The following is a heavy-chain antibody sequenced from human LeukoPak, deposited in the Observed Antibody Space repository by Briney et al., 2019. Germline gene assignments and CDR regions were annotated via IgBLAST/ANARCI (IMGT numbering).Heavy chain of an antibody. D-gene: IGHD6-13*01. CDR2: IYPDDSDT. CDR3: ARRRESSSWYWDV. CDR1: GYSFTTYW. V-gene: IGHV5-51*01. Sequence: GESLKISCKGSGYSFTTYWIGWVRQMPGKGLEWMGIIYPDDSDTRYSPSFQGQVTISADKSISTAYLQWSSLKASDTAMYYCARRRESSSWYWDVWGKGTTVTISS. J-gene: IGHJ6*04.